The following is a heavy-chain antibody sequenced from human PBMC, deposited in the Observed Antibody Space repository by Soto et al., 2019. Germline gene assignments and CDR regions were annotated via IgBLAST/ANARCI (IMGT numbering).Heavy chain of an antibody. V-gene: IGHV3-30*03. Sequence: QVQLVESGGGVVQPGRSLRLSCAASGFTFSNYGMHWVRQAPGKGLEWVAVISYDGSNKYYADSVTGRFTSSRDNSKNTLSVQMNSLRADATAVYYCVSSYGSIHFDYWGQGTLVTVSS. CDR1: GFTFSNYG. J-gene: IGHJ4*02. CDR2: ISYDGSNK. D-gene: IGHD5-18*01. CDR3: VSSYGSIHFDY.